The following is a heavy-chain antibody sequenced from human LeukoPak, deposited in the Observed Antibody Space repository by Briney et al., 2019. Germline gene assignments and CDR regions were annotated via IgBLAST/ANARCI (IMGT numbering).Heavy chain of an antibody. CDR3: XXXPAIDLPGVSRWTNWFDP. CDR1: GFTFSSYS. V-gene: IGHV3-21*01. J-gene: IGHJ5*02. Sequence: GGSLGLSCEASGFTFSSYSMNWVRQAPGKGLEWVSSIRSFDTYISYAESVKGRFTISRDNSKNSLYLQMNDLRAEDTAVYYXXXXPAIDLPGVSRWTNWFDPWGQGTLVTVSS. CDR2: IRSFDTYI. D-gene: IGHD6-13*01.